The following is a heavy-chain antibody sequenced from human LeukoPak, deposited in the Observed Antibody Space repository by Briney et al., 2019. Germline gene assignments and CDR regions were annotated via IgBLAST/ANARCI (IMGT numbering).Heavy chain of an antibody. D-gene: IGHD6-13*01. J-gene: IGHJ4*02. Sequence: GGSLRLSCAASEFTFSSYWMHWVRQAPGKGLVWVSRINSDGSSTGYADSVKGRFTISRDNTKNTLYLQMNSLRAEDTALYYCARDPGEDSRGYWGQGTLATVSS. CDR2: INSDGSST. CDR3: ARDPGEDSRGY. V-gene: IGHV3-74*01. CDR1: EFTFSSYW.